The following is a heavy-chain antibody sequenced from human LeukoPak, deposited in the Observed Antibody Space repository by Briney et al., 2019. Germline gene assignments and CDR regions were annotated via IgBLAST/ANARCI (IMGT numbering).Heavy chain of an antibody. V-gene: IGHV3-7*01. CDR3: ARRSDAFDV. Sequence: GGSLRLSCATSGFTFSSYWMTWVRQAPGKGLEWVANIKEDGSEKYYVDSVKGRLTISRDNAKNSLYLQMNSLRAEDTAVYYCARRSDAFDVWGQGTMVTVSS. CDR1: GFTFSSYW. J-gene: IGHJ3*01. CDR2: IKEDGSEK.